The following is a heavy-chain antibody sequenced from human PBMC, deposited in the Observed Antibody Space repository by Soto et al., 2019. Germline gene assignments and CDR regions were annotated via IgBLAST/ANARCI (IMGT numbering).Heavy chain of an antibody. CDR2: IRSKANSYAT. Sequence: PGGSLRLSCAASGFTFSGSAMHWVRQASGKGLEWVGRIRSKANSYATAYAASAKGRFTISRDDSKNTAYLQMNSLKTEDTAVYYCTRQGYVVAIEESMDVWGQGTTVTVSS. J-gene: IGHJ6*02. CDR1: GFTFSGSA. CDR3: TRQGYVVAIEESMDV. V-gene: IGHV3-73*01. D-gene: IGHD5-12*01.